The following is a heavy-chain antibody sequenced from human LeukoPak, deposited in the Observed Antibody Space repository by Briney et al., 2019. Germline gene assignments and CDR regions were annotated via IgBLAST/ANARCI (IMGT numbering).Heavy chain of an antibody. J-gene: IGHJ6*02. CDR1: GGPISSGDYY. D-gene: IGHD2-15*01. CDR3: AGEQVAASDYYYYGMDV. Sequence: SQTLSLTCTVSGGPISSGDYYWSWIRQPPGKGLEWVGYIYYSGSTYYNPSLKSRVTISLDTSKNQFSLKLSSVTAADTAVYYCAGEQVAASDYYYYGMDVWGQGTTVTVSS. V-gene: IGHV4-30-4*01. CDR2: IYYSGST.